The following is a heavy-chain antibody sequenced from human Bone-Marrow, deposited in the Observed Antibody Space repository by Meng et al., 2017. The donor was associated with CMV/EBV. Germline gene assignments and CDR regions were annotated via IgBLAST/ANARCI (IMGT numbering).Heavy chain of an antibody. CDR2: ISAYNGNT. CDR3: AKFSQWLVPFDY. D-gene: IGHD6-19*01. J-gene: IGHJ4*02. V-gene: IGHV1-18*01. CDR1: GYSFSSYG. Sequence: ASVKVSCKASGYSFSSYGISWVRQAPGQGLEWMGWISAYNGNTNYAQRLQGRVTMTTHTSTSTAYMELRGLRSDDTAVYYCAKFSQWLVPFDYWGQGTRVTVYS.